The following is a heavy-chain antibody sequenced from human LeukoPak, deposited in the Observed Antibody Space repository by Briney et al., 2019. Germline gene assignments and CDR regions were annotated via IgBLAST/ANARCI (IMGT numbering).Heavy chain of an antibody. CDR2: VSPGDSDT. CDR3: AKYAVAGTGFDY. Sequence: GESLKITCKGSGYSFTTYRIGWVRQMPGKGLEWMGVVSPGDSDTRYSPSFQGQVTISADKSISTAYLQWSSLKASDTAMYYCAKYAVAGTGFDYWGQGTLVTVSS. J-gene: IGHJ4*02. CDR1: GYSFTTYR. D-gene: IGHD6-19*01. V-gene: IGHV5-51*01.